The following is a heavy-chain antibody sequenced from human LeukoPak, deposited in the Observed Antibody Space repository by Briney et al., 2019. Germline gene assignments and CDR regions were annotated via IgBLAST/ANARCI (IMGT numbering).Heavy chain of an antibody. J-gene: IGHJ4*02. Sequence: PSETLSLTCTVSGGSISSYYWSWIRQPPGKGLEWIGYIFHSGHTNYNPSLKSRVTMSVDTSKNQFSLKLTSVTAADTAVYYCAACGGDCYGYYFDYWGQGTLVTVSS. CDR3: AACGGDCYGYYFDY. CDR1: GGSISSYY. D-gene: IGHD2-21*02. V-gene: IGHV4-59*01. CDR2: IFHSGHT.